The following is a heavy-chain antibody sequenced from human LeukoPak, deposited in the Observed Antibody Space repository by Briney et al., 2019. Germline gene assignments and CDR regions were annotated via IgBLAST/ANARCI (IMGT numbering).Heavy chain of an antibody. Sequence: SETLSLTCTVSGGSISSGGYYWSWIRQPPGKGLEWIGYIYYSGSTNYNPSLKSRVTISVDTSKNQFSLKLSSVTAADTAVYYCARESTDYDFWSGYYFPRWFDPWGQGTLVTVSS. D-gene: IGHD3-3*01. CDR2: IYYSGST. V-gene: IGHV4-61*08. J-gene: IGHJ5*02. CDR1: GGSISSGGYY. CDR3: ARESTDYDFWSGYYFPRWFDP.